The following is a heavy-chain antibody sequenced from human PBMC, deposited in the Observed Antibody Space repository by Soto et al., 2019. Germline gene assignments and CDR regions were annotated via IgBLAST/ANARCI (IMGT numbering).Heavy chain of an antibody. Sequence: GGSLRLSCAASGFTFSGYNMNWVRQAPGKGLEWVSSITSSSNFIYYADSVKGRLTISRDNAKNSLYLQMNSLRAEDTAVYYCARDWFGDYRDDAFDIWGQWTMVTVSS. D-gene: IGHD4-17*01. CDR3: ARDWFGDYRDDAFDI. V-gene: IGHV3-21*01. J-gene: IGHJ3*02. CDR1: GFTFSGYN. CDR2: ITSSSNFI.